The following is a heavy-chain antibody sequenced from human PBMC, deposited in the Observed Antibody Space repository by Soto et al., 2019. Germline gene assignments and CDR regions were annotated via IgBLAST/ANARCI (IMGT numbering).Heavy chain of an antibody. CDR2: IIPVVGGP. CDR1: GDIFNRYT. Sequence: QVQLVQSGAEVKKPGSSVRVACKTSGDIFNRYTISWVRQAPGLGLEWMGRIIPVVGGPNYAEKFRGRVRITADKATTSVYLEVRSLRSDDTATYYCARAEGGGGSWYAAWGQGTLVTVSS. J-gene: IGHJ5*02. V-gene: IGHV1-69*02. D-gene: IGHD2-21*01. CDR3: ARAEGGGGSWYAA.